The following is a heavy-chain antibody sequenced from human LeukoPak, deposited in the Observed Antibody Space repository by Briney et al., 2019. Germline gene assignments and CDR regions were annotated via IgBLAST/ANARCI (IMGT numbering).Heavy chain of an antibody. Sequence: ASVKVSCKASGYTFTSYGISWVRQAPGQGLEWMGRINPNSGGTNYAQKFQGRVTMTRDTSISTAYMELSRLRSDDTAVYYCARGTKNYYDSSGYYYEDYWGQGTLVTVSS. D-gene: IGHD3-22*01. CDR1: GYTFTSYG. J-gene: IGHJ4*02. V-gene: IGHV1-2*06. CDR2: INPNSGGT. CDR3: ARGTKNYYDSSGYYYEDY.